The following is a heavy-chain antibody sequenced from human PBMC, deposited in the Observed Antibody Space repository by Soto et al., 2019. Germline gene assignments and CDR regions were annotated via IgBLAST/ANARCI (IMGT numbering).Heavy chain of an antibody. V-gene: IGHV3-7*04. CDR3: ARVPSTRDIWSYGVGGRYYYYYMDV. CDR1: GFTFSSYC. D-gene: IGHD1-7*01. CDR2: IKQDGSER. Sequence: EVQLVESGGGLVQPRGSLRLSCEASGFTFSSYCMTWVRQAPGKGLEWVAHIKQDGSERYYVDSVKGRFTISRDNAKNSLYLQMNSLRAEDTAVYYCARVPSTRDIWSYGVGGRYYYYYMDVWGKGTTVTVSS. J-gene: IGHJ6*03.